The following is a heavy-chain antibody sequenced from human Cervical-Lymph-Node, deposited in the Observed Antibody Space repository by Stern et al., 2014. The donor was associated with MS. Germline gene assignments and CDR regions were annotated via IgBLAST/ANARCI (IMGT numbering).Heavy chain of an antibody. CDR1: GFAFSDYY. D-gene: IGHD6-19*01. CDR2: ISSTGTTI. V-gene: IGHV3-11*01. J-gene: IGHJ4*02. CDR3: ARVGSSGWHYFDY. Sequence: VQLEESGGGLVKPRGSLRLSCAASGFAFSDYYMTWIRQAPGKGLEWVSYISSTGTTIYYADSVKGRFTISRDNAENTVSLQMNSLRAEDTDVYYCARVGSSGWHYFDYWGQGTLVTVSS.